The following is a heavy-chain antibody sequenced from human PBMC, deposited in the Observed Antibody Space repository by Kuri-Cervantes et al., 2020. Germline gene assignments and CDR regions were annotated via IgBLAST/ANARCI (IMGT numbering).Heavy chain of an antibody. CDR3: ASNSFDSSAYYYFDY. CDR1: GYSIGSGYY. CDR2: IYHSGST. V-gene: IGHV4-38-2*01. D-gene: IGHD3-22*01. Sequence: SETLSLTCAVSGYSIGSGYYWGWIRQPPGKGLEWIGSIYHSGSTYYNPSLKSRVTISVDTSKNQFSLKLSSVTAADTAVYYCASNSFDSSAYYYFDYWGQGTLVTVSS. J-gene: IGHJ4*02.